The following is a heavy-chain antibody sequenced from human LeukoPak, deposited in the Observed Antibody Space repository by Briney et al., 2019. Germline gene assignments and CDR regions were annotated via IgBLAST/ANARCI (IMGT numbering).Heavy chain of an antibody. D-gene: IGHD6-13*01. Sequence: PGGSLRLSCGASGFTFSSYAMSWVRQAPGKGLEWVSAISGSGGSTYYADSVKGRFTISRDNSKNTLYLQMNSLRAEDTAVYYCAKGNSSSWYTPLDYWGQGTLVTVSS. J-gene: IGHJ4*02. V-gene: IGHV3-23*01. CDR2: ISGSGGST. CDR1: GFTFSSYA. CDR3: AKGNSSSWYTPLDY.